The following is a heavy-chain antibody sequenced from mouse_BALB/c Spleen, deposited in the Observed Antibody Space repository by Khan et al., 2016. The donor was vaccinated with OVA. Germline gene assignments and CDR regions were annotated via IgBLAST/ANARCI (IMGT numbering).Heavy chain of an antibody. V-gene: IGHV5-6*01. CDR2: IISGDIYT. CDR3: GRQWYGGVFAY. CDR1: GFTFSSYG. Sequence: VQLKESGGDLVKPGGSLKLSCAASGFTFSSYGMSWVRQTPDKRLEWVAIIISGDIYTYYPDSVKGRFTISRDNAKNTLYLQMSSLKSEDTAMYYCGRQWYGGVFAYWGQGTLVTVSA. D-gene: IGHD1-1*01. J-gene: IGHJ3*01.